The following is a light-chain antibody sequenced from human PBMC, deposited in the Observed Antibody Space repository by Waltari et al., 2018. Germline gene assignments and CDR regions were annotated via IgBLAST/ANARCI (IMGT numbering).Light chain of an antibody. J-gene: IGKJ4*01. V-gene: IGKV1-39*01. Sequence: DIEMTQSPSSLSASVGDRVTIACRSSQYISTYLNWYQQKPGKAPKLLISAASDLQSGVPSRFSGSGSGTDFTLTISSLQPEDFATYWCQQSYSIPRTFGGGTMVEIK. CDR2: AAS. CDR1: QYISTY. CDR3: QQSYSIPRT.